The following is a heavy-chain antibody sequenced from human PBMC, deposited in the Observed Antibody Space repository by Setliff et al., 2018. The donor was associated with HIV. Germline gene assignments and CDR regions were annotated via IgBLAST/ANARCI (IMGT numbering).Heavy chain of an antibody. V-gene: IGHV1-8*02. CDR2: MNPNSGNT. CDR3: ARVPPRWGATRDY. Sequence: ASVKVSCKASGYTFTSYDINWVRQATGQGLEWMGWMNPNSGNTNFAQKFQGRVTMTRDTSIGTAYMELRSLRSEDTAVYYCARVPPRWGATRDYWGQGTLVTVSS. CDR1: GYTFTSYD. D-gene: IGHD1-26*01. J-gene: IGHJ4*02.